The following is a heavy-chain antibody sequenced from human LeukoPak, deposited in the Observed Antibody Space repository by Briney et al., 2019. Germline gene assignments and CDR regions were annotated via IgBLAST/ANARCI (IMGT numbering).Heavy chain of an antibody. CDR2: IKQDGSEK. D-gene: IGHD5-24*01. J-gene: IGHJ6*03. Sequence: GGSLRLSCAASGFTFSSYWMSWVRQAPGKGLEWVANIKQDGSEKYYVDSVKGRFTISRDNAKNSLYLQMNSLRAEDTAVYYCARESWEYPTMKSNYYYYYYMDVWGKGTTVTVSS. CDR1: GFTFSSYW. CDR3: ARESWEYPTMKSNYYYYYYMDV. V-gene: IGHV3-7*01.